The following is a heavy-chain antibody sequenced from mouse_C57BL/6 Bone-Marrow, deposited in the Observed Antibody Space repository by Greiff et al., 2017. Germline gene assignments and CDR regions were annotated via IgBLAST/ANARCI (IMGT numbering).Heavy chain of an antibody. J-gene: IGHJ3*01. Sequence: EVKLVESGGGLVKPGGSLKLSCAASGFTFSDYGMHWVRQAPEKGLEWVAYSSSGSSTIYYADTVKGRFTISRDNAKNTLFLQMTSLRSEDTAMYYCASSRGFAYWGQGTLVTVSA. CDR1: GFTFSDYG. V-gene: IGHV5-17*01. CDR3: ASSRGFAY. CDR2: SSSGSSTI.